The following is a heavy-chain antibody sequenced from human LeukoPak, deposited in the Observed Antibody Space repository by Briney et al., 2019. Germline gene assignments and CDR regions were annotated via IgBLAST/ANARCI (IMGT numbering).Heavy chain of an antibody. CDR2: IYYTGST. D-gene: IGHD5-12*01. J-gene: IGHJ3*02. CDR3: ARVEYSGYDYRGAFDI. V-gene: IGHV4-59*01. Sequence: SEILSLTCTVSGGSISSYYWSWIRQPPGKGLEWIGYIYYTGSTNYNPSLKSRVTISVDTSKNQFSLKLSSATAADTAVYYCARVEYSGYDYRGAFDIWGQGTMVTVSS. CDR1: GGSISSYY.